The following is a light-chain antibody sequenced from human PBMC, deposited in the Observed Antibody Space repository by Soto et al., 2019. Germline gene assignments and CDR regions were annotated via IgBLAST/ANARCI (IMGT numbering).Light chain of an antibody. V-gene: IGLV2-14*03. CDR1: SSDIGAYNY. J-gene: IGLJ2*01. Sequence: QSALTQPASVSGSPGQSITISCTRTSSDIGAYNYVSWYQQHPGKAPNLMIYDVNIRPSGSSNRFSGSKSGNTASLTISGLQAEDEADYYCTSWTTSTTMIFGGGTKL. CDR3: TSWTTSTTMI. CDR2: DVN.